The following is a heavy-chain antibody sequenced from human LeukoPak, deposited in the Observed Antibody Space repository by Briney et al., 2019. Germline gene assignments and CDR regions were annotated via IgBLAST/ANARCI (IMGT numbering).Heavy chain of an antibody. CDR3: ATYSKLYESGRLVFGH. V-gene: IGHV1-24*01. J-gene: IGHJ4*02. Sequence: ASVKVSCKVSGYTLTELSMHWVRQAPGKGLEWMGGFDPEDGETIYAQKFQGRVTMTEDTSTDTAYMELSSLRSEDTAVYYRATYSKLYESGRLVFGHWGQGTLVTVSS. CDR2: FDPEDGET. D-gene: IGHD3-9*01. CDR1: GYTLTELS.